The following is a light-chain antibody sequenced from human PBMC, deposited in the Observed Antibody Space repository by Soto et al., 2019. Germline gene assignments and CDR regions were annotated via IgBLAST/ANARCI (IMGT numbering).Light chain of an antibody. V-gene: IGKV3-11*01. CDR1: QSVGSS. Sequence: ETVLTQSPVTLSLSPGERATLSCRASQSVGSSLGWYQQKPGQAPRLLIYDASNRATGIPARFSGSGSGTDCTLTISSLEPEDVAVYYCQQRYFWPLTFGQGTRVEIK. CDR2: DAS. CDR3: QQRYFWPLT. J-gene: IGKJ1*01.